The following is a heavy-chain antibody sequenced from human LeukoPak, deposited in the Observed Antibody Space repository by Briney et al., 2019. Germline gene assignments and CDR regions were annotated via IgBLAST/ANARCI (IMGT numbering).Heavy chain of an antibody. CDR1: GLTVSSNY. Sequence: PGGSLRLSCAASGLTVSSNYMSWVRQAPGKGLEWVSVIYSGGSTYYADSVKGRFTISRDNSKNTLYLQMNSLRAEDTAVYYCARGRYYYDSSGYPDAFDIWGQGTMVTVSS. V-gene: IGHV3-66*01. CDR2: IYSGGST. CDR3: ARGRYYYDSSGYPDAFDI. D-gene: IGHD3-22*01. J-gene: IGHJ3*02.